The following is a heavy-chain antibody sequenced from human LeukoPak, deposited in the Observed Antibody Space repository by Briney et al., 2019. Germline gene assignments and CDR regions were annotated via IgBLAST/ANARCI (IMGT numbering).Heavy chain of an antibody. V-gene: IGHV4-4*07. CDR1: GGSISSYY. J-gene: IGHJ6*03. D-gene: IGHD6-19*01. CDR2: IYTSGST. Sequence: SEALSLTCTVSGGSISSYYWSWIRQPAGKGLEWIGRIYTSGSTNYNPSLKSRVTMSVDTSKNQFSLKLSSVTAADAAVYYCARDGLGSFNMDVWGKGTTVTVSS. CDR3: ARDGLGSFNMDV.